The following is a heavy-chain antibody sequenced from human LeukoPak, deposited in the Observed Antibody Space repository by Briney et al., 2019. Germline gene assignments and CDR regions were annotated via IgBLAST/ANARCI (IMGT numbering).Heavy chain of an antibody. J-gene: IGHJ4*02. CDR2: ISGSDGST. CDR3: AKSKVVAATMGRFDY. Sequence: GGSLRLSCAASGFTFSSYAMNWVRQAPGKGLEWVSAISGSDGSTYYADSVKGRFTVSRDNSKNTLYLQMNSLRAEDTAVYYCAKSKVVAATMGRFDYWGQGTLVTVSS. D-gene: IGHD2-15*01. V-gene: IGHV3-23*01. CDR1: GFTFSSYA.